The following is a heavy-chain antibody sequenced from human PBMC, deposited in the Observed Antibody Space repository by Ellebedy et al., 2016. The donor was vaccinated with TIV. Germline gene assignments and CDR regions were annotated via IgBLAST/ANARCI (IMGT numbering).Heavy chain of an antibody. CDR1: GGTFSSYA. CDR2: IIPIFGTA. D-gene: IGHD2-2*01. CDR3: AGYCSSTSCYEFSFDY. J-gene: IGHJ4*02. V-gene: IGHV1-69*13. Sequence: ASVKVSCKASGGTFSSYAISWVRQAPGQGLEWMGGIIPIFGTANYAQKFQGRVTITADESTSTAYMELSSLRSEDTAVYYCAGYCSSTSCYEFSFDYWGQGTLVTVSS.